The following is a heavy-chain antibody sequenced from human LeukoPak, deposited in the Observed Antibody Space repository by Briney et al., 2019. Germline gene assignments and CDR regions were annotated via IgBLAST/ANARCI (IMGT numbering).Heavy chain of an antibody. V-gene: IGHV1-18*01. D-gene: IGHD2-2*01. CDR2: ISAYTGNT. CDR1: GYTFTTFG. Sequence: ASVKVSCKASGYTFTTFGISWLRQAPGQGLEWMGWISAYTGNTYYAPKFQGRLTITTDPSTTTGHMELTSLRSDDTAVYYCTRVASTTCDCPDYFDFWGQGTRVTVSS. J-gene: IGHJ4*02. CDR3: TRVASTTCDCPDYFDF.